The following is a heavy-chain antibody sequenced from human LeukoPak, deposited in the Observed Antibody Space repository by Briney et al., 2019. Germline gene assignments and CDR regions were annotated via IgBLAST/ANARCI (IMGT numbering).Heavy chain of an antibody. V-gene: IGHV4-31*03. CDR1: GGSLSSGGNY. Sequence: PSETLSLTCTVSGGSLSSGGNYWNWIRQHPGMGLEWIGSIYYSGSTYYNPSLKSRLNISVDTSKSQFALNLTSVTAADTAVYYCARASSARNGFDYWGQGTLVTVSS. D-gene: IGHD1-14*01. CDR2: IYYSGST. CDR3: ARASSARNGFDY. J-gene: IGHJ4*02.